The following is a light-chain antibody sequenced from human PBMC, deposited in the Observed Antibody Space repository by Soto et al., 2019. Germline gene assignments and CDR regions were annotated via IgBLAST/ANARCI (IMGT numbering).Light chain of an antibody. CDR1: SSNIGSNY. CDR3: AAWDDSMSGYV. CDR2: RNN. J-gene: IGLJ1*01. Sequence: QSVLTQAPSASGTPGQRVTISCSGSSSNIGSNYVYWYQQLPGTAPKLLIYRNNQRPSGVPDRFSGSKSGTSASLAISGRRPEDEADYYCAAWDDSMSGYVFGTGTKVTVL. V-gene: IGLV1-47*01.